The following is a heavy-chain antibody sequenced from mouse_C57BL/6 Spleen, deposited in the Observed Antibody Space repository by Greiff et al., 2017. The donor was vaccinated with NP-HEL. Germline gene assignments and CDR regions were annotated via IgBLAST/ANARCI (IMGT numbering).Heavy chain of an antibody. J-gene: IGHJ1*03. CDR3: TRGGYYGSSYRYFDV. CDR1: GFTFSSYA. V-gene: IGHV5-9-1*02. Sequence: EVQRVESGEGLVKPGGSLKLSCAASGFTFSSYAMSWVRQTPEKRLEWVAYISSGGDYIYYADTVKGRFTISRDNARNTLYLQMSSLKSEDTAMYYCTRGGYYGSSYRYFDVWGTGTTVTVSS. D-gene: IGHD1-1*01. CDR2: ISSGGDYI.